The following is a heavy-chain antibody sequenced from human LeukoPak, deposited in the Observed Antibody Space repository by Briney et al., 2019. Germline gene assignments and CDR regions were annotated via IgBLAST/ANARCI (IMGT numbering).Heavy chain of an antibody. CDR3: ASDWGY. CDR1: GGSFSGYY. CDR2: INHSGST. D-gene: IGHD3-9*01. V-gene: IGHV4-34*01. Sequence: SETLSLTCAVYGGSFSGYYWSWIRQPPGKGLEWIGEINHSGSTYYNPSLKSRVTISVDTSKNQFSLKLSSVTAADTAVYYCASDWGYWGQGTLVTVSS. J-gene: IGHJ4*02.